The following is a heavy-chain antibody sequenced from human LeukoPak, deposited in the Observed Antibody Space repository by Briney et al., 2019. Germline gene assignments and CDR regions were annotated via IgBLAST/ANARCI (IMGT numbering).Heavy chain of an antibody. D-gene: IGHD5-24*01. J-gene: IGHJ4*02. V-gene: IGHV1-2*02. Sequence: ASVKVSCKASGYTFTGYFIHWVRQAPGQGLEWMGWVNPNSGGTNYAQNFQGRVTMTRDTSISTAYMELSKTTSDDTAVYYCARGWRMSYFDYWGQGTLVTVSS. CDR1: GYTFTGYF. CDR3: ARGWRMSYFDY. CDR2: VNPNSGGT.